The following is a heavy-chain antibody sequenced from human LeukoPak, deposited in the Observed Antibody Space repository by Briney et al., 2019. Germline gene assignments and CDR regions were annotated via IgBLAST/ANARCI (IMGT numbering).Heavy chain of an antibody. V-gene: IGHV4-38-2*01. Sequence: SETLSLTCAVSGYSISSGYYWGWIRQPPGKGLERIGSIYHSGSTYYNPSLKSRVTISVDTSKNQFSLKLSSVTAADTAVYYCARISRTGDSDYWGQGTLVTVSS. J-gene: IGHJ4*02. CDR1: GYSISSGYY. CDR2: IYHSGST. D-gene: IGHD7-27*01. CDR3: ARISRTGDSDY.